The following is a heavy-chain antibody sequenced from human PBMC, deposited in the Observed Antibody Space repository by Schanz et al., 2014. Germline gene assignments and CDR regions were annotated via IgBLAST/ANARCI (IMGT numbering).Heavy chain of an antibody. J-gene: IGHJ4*02. V-gene: IGHV3-23*01. CDR3: AKHVRSFTGNDY. Sequence: EVQLLESGGRLVQPGGSLRLSCTVSGFTVNNYAMTWVRQAPGKGLEWVSGIGGSGDSTHYADSVKGRFIISRDNSKNTLYLQVNSLRAEDTAVYYCAKHVRSFTGNDYWGQGTLVTVSS. D-gene: IGHD3-9*01. CDR1: GFTVNNYA. CDR2: IGGSGDST.